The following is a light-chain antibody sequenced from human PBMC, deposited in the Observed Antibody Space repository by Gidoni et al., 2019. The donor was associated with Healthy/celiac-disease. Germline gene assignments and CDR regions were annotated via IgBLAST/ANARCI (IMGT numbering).Light chain of an antibody. J-gene: IGKJ1*01. CDR3: QQYNSYPWT. CDR2: KAS. Sequence: DIQMTQSPSTLSASVGDRVTIHCRASQSISSWLAWYQQKPGKAPKLLIYKASSLESGVPSRFSGSGSGTEFTLTISILRPDDFATYYCQQYNSYPWTFGQGTKVEIK. V-gene: IGKV1-5*03. CDR1: QSISSW.